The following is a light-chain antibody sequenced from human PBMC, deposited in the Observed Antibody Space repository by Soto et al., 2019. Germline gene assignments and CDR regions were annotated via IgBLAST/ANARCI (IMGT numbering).Light chain of an antibody. CDR2: DAS. J-gene: IGKJ4*01. CDR1: QDISNY. V-gene: IGKV1-33*01. CDR3: QQYDNLLLT. Sequence: DIQMTQSTSSLSASVGDRVTITCQASQDISNYLNWYQQKPGKAPKLLIYDASNLETGVPSRFSGSGSGTDFTCTISSLQPEDIATYYCQQYDNLLLTFGGGTKVEIK.